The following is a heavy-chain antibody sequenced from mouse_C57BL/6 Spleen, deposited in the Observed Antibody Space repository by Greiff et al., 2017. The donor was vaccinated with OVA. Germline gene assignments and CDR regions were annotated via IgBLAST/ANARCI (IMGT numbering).Heavy chain of an antibody. V-gene: IGHV3-6*01. CDR2: ISYDGSN. D-gene: IGHD1-1*01. J-gene: IGHJ1*03. CDR3: ARDDYYGSSYWYFDV. CDR1: GYSITSGYY. Sequence: EVQRVESGPGLVKPSQSLSLTCSVTGYSITSGYYWNWIRQFPGNKLEWMGYISYDGSNNYNPSLKNRISITRDTSKNQFFLKLNSVTTEDTATYYCARDDYYGSSYWYFDVWGTGTTVTVSS.